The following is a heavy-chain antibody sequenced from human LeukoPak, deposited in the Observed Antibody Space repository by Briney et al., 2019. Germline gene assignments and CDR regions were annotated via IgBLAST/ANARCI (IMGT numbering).Heavy chain of an antibody. J-gene: IGHJ4*02. V-gene: IGHV3-30*18. D-gene: IGHD2-21*02. Sequence: PGRSLRLSSAASGFTFSSYGMHWVRQAPGKGLEWVAVISYDGSNKYYADSVKGRFTISRDNSKNTLYLQMNSLRAEDTAVYYCAKDILAYCGGDCPFDYWGQGTLVTVSS. CDR2: ISYDGSNK. CDR3: AKDILAYCGGDCPFDY. CDR1: GFTFSSYG.